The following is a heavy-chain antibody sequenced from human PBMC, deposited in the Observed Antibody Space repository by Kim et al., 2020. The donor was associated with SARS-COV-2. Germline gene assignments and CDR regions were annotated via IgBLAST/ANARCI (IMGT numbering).Heavy chain of an antibody. Sequence: ASVKVSCKASGYTFTSYGISWVRQAPGQGLEWMGWISAYNGNTNYAQKLQGRVTMTTDTSTSTAYMELRSLRSDDTAVYYCAREDYDILTGYSYYYYYGMDVWGQGTTVTVSS. CDR1: GYTFTSYG. D-gene: IGHD3-9*01. CDR2: ISAYNGNT. CDR3: AREDYDILTGYSYYYYYGMDV. V-gene: IGHV1-18*04. J-gene: IGHJ6*02.